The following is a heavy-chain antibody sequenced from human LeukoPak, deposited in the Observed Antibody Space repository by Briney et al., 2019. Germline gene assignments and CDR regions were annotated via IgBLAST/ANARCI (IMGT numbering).Heavy chain of an antibody. D-gene: IGHD5-18*01. V-gene: IGHV3-30*02. CDR3: AKERDTAMVTIDY. J-gene: IGHJ4*02. CDR2: IRYDGSNK. CDR1: GFTFSSYG. Sequence: PGGSLRLSCAASGFTFSSYGMHWVRQAPGKGLEWVAFIRYDGSNKYYADSVKGRFTISRDNSKNTLYLQMNSLRAEDTAVSYCAKERDTAMVTIDYWGQGTLVTVSS.